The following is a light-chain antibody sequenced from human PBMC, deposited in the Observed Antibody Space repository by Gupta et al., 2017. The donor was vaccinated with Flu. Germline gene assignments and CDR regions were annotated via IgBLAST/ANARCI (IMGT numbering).Light chain of an antibody. CDR2: DSS. CDR1: SSNIGAGYD. V-gene: IGLV1-40*01. CDR3: QSYDTSLSGWV. Sequence: QSVLTQPPSVSAAPGQRVTISCTGSSSNIGAGYDVHWYQQLPGTAPKVLIYDSSNRPSGVPDRFFASKSGTSASLAITGLQAEDEADYYCQSYDTSLSGWVFGGGTKVTAL. J-gene: IGLJ3*02.